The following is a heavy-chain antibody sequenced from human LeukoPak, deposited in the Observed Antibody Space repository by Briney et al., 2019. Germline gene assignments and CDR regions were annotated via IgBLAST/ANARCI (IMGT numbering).Heavy chain of an antibody. CDR2: ISGSGGST. Sequence: GGSLRLSCAVSGFTSSSYAMSWVRQAPGKELEWVSAISGSGGSTYYADSVKGRFTISRDNSKNTLYLQMNSLRAEDTAVYYCAKDAYCSGGSCYPPEYFQHWGQGTLVTVSS. CDR3: AKDAYCSGGSCYPPEYFQH. J-gene: IGHJ1*01. CDR1: GFTSSSYA. V-gene: IGHV3-23*01. D-gene: IGHD2-15*01.